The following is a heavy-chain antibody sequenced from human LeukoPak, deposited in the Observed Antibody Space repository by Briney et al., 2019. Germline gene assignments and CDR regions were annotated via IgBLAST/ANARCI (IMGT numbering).Heavy chain of an antibody. Sequence: SETLSLTCTVSGGSISSYYWSWIRQPAGKGLEWIGRIYTSGSTNNYNPSLKSRVTMSVDTSKNLFSLKLSSVTAADTAVYYCATGYGDYFDYWGQGTLVTVSS. CDR2: IYTSGST. CDR3: ATGYGDYFDY. D-gene: IGHD4-17*01. CDR1: GGSISSYY. V-gene: IGHV4-4*07. J-gene: IGHJ4*02.